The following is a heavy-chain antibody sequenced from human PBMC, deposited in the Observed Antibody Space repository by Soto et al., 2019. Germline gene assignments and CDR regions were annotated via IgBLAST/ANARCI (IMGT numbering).Heavy chain of an antibody. V-gene: IGHV1-58*01. CDR1: GFTFTSSA. D-gene: IGHD4-17*01. J-gene: IGHJ4*01. CDR3: ARESVGDYPLLDY. CDR2: IVVGDGNT. Sequence: GASVKVSCKASGFTFTSSAVQWVRQARGKRLEWIGWIVVGDGNTNYAQKFQERVTITRDISTSTAYMEVSSLRSDDTAVYYCARESVGDYPLLDYWGQGTLVTVSS.